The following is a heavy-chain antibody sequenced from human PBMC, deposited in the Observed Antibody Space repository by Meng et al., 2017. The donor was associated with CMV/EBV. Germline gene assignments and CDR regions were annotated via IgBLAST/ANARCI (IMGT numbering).Heavy chain of an antibody. CDR1: GGSISSGDYY. D-gene: IGHD3-3*01. CDR2: IYYSGST. Sequence: SETLSLTCTASGGSISSGDYYWSWIRQPPGKGLEWFGYIYYSGSTYYNPSLKSRVTISVDTSKNQFSLKLNSVTAADTAVYYCARAGVRSTIFGVVIIAQSFDYWGQGTLVTVSS. CDR3: ARAGVRSTIFGVVIIAQSFDY. J-gene: IGHJ4*02. V-gene: IGHV4-30-4*08.